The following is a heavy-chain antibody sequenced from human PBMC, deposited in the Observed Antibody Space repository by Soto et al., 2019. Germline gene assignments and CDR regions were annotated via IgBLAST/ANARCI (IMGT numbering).Heavy chain of an antibody. CDR3: AREGQCSGGSCYGNDAFDI. CDR2: IIPIFGTA. V-gene: IGHV1-69*13. J-gene: IGHJ3*02. Sequence: SVKVSCKASGGTFSSYAISWVRQAPGQGLEWMGGIIPIFGTANYAQKFQGRVTITADESTSTAYMELGSLRSEDTAVYYCAREGQCSGGSCYGNDAFDIWGQGTMVTVSS. CDR1: GGTFSSYA. D-gene: IGHD2-15*01.